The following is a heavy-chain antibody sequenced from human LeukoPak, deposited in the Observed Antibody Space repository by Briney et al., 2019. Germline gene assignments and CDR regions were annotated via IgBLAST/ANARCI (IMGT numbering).Heavy chain of an antibody. D-gene: IGHD3-22*01. CDR1: GYTFTSYG. J-gene: IGHJ4*02. V-gene: IGHV1-18*01. Sequence: VASVKVSCKASGYTFTSYGISWVRQAPGQGLEWMGWISGYNGYTHYAHNLQGRVTMTTDTSTSTAYMELRSLRSDDTAVYYCARCPCCDRTFDYWGQGTLVTVSS. CDR3: ARCPCCDRTFDY. CDR2: ISGYNGYT.